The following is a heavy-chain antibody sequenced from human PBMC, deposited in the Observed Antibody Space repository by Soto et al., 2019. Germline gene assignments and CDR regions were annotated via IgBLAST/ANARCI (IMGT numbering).Heavy chain of an antibody. J-gene: IGHJ3*02. D-gene: IGHD6-13*01. V-gene: IGHV4-59*12. CDR2: IYQSGST. CDR3: ARDHLYSSSWYGRPFDI. CDR1: GGSTSSYY. Sequence: PSETLSLTCTVSGGSTSSYYWSCFRQPPGRGLEGIGEIYQSGSTNYNPSLKSRVTISVDKSKNQFSLKLSSVTAADTAVYYCARDHLYSSSWYGRPFDIWGQGTMVTVSS.